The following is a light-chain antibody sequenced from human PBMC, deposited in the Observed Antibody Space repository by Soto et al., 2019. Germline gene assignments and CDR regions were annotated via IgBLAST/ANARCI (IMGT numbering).Light chain of an antibody. CDR3: CSYAGSSNLV. J-gene: IGLJ2*01. Sequence: QSALTQPASVSGSPGQSITISCTGTSSDVGSYNLVSWYQQHPGKAPKLMIYEGSKRPSGGSNRFSGSKSGNTASLTISGLQAEDEADYYCCSYAGSSNLVFGGGSKLTVL. V-gene: IGLV2-23*01. CDR2: EGS. CDR1: SSDVGSYNL.